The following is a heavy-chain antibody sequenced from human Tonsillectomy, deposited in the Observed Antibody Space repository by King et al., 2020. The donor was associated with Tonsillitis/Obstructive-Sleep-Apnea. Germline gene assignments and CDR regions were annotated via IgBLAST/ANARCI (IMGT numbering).Heavy chain of an antibody. D-gene: IGHD3-22*01. CDR1: GYTFTSYD. CDR3: ARDYYDSSGYYHGYFQH. CDR2: SRPNNGGT. Sequence: QLVQSGAEVKKPGASVKVSCKASGYTFTSYDITWVRQAPGQGLEWMGWSRPNNGGTNYAQKLQGRVTMTSDTSTSTAYMELRSLRSDDTAVYYCARDYYDSSGYYHGYFQHWGQGTLVTVSS. V-gene: IGHV1-18*01. J-gene: IGHJ1*01.